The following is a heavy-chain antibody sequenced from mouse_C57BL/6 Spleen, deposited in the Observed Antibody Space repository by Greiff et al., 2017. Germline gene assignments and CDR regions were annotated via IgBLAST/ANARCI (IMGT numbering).Heavy chain of an antibody. D-gene: IGHD2-2*01. CDR2: FHPYNDDT. V-gene: IGHV1-47*01. CDR3: ERRGGYYDAMDY. J-gene: IGHJ4*01. CDR1: GYTFTTYP. Sequence: VQLVESGAELVKPGASVKMSCKASGYTFTTYPIEWMKQNHGKSLEWIGNFHPYNDDTRYNEKFKGKATLTVDKSSSTVYLELSRLTSDDSAVXYCERRGGYYDAMDYWGQGTSVTVSS.